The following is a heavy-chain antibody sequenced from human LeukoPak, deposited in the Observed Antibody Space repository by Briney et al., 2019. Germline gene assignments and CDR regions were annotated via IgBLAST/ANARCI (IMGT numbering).Heavy chain of an antibody. J-gene: IGHJ4*02. V-gene: IGHV3-23*01. CDR1: GFTFSNYS. CDR3: TKARSASSSSCYNY. Sequence: GGSLRLTCAASGFTFSNYSMTWVRQAPGKGLEWVSSISGSDTSTYYADSVKGRFTISRDNSKNTLELQMDSLRAEDTAVYYCTKARSASSSSCYNYWGQGILVTVSS. D-gene: IGHD2-2*02. CDR2: ISGSDTST.